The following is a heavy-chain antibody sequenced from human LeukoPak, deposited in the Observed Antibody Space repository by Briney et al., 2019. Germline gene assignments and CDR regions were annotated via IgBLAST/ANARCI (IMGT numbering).Heavy chain of an antibody. D-gene: IGHD3-10*01. CDR2: IGGSGGST. CDR3: AKDWFGELFYFDY. Sequence: GGSLRLSCAASGFTFSSYAMSWVRQAPGKGLEWVSAIGGSGGSTYYADSVKGRFTISRDNSKNTLYLQMNSLRAEDTAVYYCAKDWFGELFYFDYWGQGTLVTVSS. V-gene: IGHV3-23*01. J-gene: IGHJ4*02. CDR1: GFTFSSYA.